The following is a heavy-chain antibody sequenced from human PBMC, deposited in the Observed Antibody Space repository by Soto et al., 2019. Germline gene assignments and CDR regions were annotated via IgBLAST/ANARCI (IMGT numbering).Heavy chain of an antibody. J-gene: IGHJ6*01. V-gene: IGHV3-23*01. CDR3: AKDKDLSGVYGMDV. Sequence: PGGSLRLSCAASGFTFSSYAMSWVRQAPGKGLEWVTAINGGSTTYYADSVKGRFTISRDNSKNTLYLQMNSLRAEDTAVYYCAKDKDLSGVYGMDVWGQGTTVTVSS. CDR2: INGGSTT. CDR1: GFTFSSYA. D-gene: IGHD3-9*01.